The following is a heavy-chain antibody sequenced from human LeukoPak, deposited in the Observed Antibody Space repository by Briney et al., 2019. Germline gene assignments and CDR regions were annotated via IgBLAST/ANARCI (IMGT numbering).Heavy chain of an antibody. V-gene: IGHV4-30-4*01. CDR3: ARPHISSGWYVY. D-gene: IGHD6-19*01. CDR2: IYYSGST. J-gene: IGHJ4*02. Sequence: SQTLSLTCTVSGGSISSGDYYWSWIRQPPGKGLEWIGYIYYSGSTYYNPSLKSRVTISVDTSKNQFSLKLSSVTAADTAVYYCARPHISSGWYVYWGQGTLVTVSS. CDR1: GGSISSGDYY.